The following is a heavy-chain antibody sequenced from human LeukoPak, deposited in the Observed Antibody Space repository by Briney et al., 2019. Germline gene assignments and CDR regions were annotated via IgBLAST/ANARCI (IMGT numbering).Heavy chain of an antibody. D-gene: IGHD4-17*01. V-gene: IGHV3-53*01. J-gene: IGHJ4*02. CDR3: ARTNPVYGDYDY. CDR1: GFSVNDNY. CDR2: MFPDGRT. Sequence: GGSLRLSCAVSGFSVNDNYMSWVRQAPGKGLQWVSVMFPDGRTYYADSVKGRFTISRDLARNTLLLQMHSLRADDTAVRYCARTNPVYGDYDYWGQGTLVTVSS.